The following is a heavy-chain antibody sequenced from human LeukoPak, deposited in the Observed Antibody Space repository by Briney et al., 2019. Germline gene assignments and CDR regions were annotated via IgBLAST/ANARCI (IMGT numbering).Heavy chain of an antibody. D-gene: IGHD4-17*01. J-gene: IGHJ4*02. CDR2: IYHSGST. Sequence: PSQTLSLTCTVSGGSISSGGYYWSWIRQPPGKGLEWIGYIYHSGSTYYNPSLKSRVTISVDRSKNQFSLKLSSVTAADTAVYYCASSHFDYGDYVAYFDYWGQGTLVTVSS. CDR1: GGSISSGGYY. CDR3: ASSHFDYGDYVAYFDY. V-gene: IGHV4-30-2*01.